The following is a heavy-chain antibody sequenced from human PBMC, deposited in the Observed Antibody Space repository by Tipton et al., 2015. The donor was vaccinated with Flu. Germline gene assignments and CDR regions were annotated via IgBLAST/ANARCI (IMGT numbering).Heavy chain of an antibody. Sequence: TLSLTCDVSGSSISTYHWSWVRQAPGKGLEWIGYIDYSGSASYNPSLKSRVSMSIDTSKIQFSLKMRSVSAADTAVYYCARRGETVMSDAFDIWGQGTMVTVSS. D-gene: IGHD4-17*01. CDR1: GSSISTYH. J-gene: IGHJ3*02. CDR2: IDYSGSA. V-gene: IGHV4-59*01. CDR3: ARRGETVMSDAFDI.